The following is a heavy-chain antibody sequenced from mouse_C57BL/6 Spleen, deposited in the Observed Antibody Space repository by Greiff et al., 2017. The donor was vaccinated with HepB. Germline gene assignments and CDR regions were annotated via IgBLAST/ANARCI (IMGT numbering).Heavy chain of an antibody. J-gene: IGHJ2*01. CDR1: GFTFSSYA. V-gene: IGHV5-4*01. Sequence: EVQLMESGGGLVKPGGSLKISCAASGFTFSSYAMSWVRQTPEKRLEWVATISDGGSYTYYQDNVKGRFTLARDNAKNNRYLQMSNLKAEDTAMYDCARDKGYFDDWGQGTTLTVSS. CDR3: ARDKGYFDD. CDR2: ISDGGSYT.